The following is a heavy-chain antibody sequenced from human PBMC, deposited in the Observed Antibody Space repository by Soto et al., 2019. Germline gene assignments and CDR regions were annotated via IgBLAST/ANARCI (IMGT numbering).Heavy chain of an antibody. CDR1: RFTFSSYG. D-gene: IGHD2-8*02. V-gene: IGHV3-30*18. Sequence: QVQLVESGGGVVQPGRSLRLSCAASRFTFSSYGMHWVRQAPGKGLEWVAAISYDGSNKNYADSVKGRFTISRDNSKKTXNXXMTALRGAETAVYHCAKGLVGYVFGVQDYHYGMDVWGQGTTVTVSS. CDR3: AKGLVGYVFGVQDYHYGMDV. CDR2: ISYDGSNK. J-gene: IGHJ6*02.